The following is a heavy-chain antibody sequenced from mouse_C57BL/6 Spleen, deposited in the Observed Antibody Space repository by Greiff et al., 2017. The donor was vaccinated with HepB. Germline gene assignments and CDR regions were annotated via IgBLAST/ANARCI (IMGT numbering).Heavy chain of an antibody. CDR3: AKGQVDDYDAWFAY. J-gene: IGHJ3*01. V-gene: IGHV1-26*01. CDR2: INPNNGGT. D-gene: IGHD2-4*01. CDR1: GYTFTDYY. Sequence: EVQLQQSGPELVKPGASVKISCKASGYTFTDYYMNWVKQSHGKSLEWIGDINPNNGGTSYNQKFKGKATLTVDKSSSTAYMELRSLTSEDSAVYYCAKGQVDDYDAWFAYWGQGTLVTVSA.